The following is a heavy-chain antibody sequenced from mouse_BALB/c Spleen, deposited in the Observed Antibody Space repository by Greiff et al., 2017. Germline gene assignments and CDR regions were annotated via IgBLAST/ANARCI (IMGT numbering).Heavy chain of an antibody. V-gene: IGHV1-37*01. D-gene: IGHD2-4*01. CDR2: INPYNGDT. Sequence: VQLQQSGPELVKPGASVKISCKASGYSFTGYFMNWVKQSHGKSLEWIGRINPYNGDTFYNQKFKGKATLTVDKSSSTAHMELLSLTSEDSAVYYCGRSRYDYDGDVYYYAMDYWGQGTSVTVSS. J-gene: IGHJ4*01. CDR3: GRSRYDYDGDVYYYAMDY. CDR1: GYSFTGYF.